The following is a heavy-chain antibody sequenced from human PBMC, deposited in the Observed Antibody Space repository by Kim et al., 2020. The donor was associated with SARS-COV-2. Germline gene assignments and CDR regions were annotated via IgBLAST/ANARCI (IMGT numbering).Heavy chain of an antibody. Sequence: GGSLRLSCAASGFTFSSYGMHWVRQAPGKGLEWVAVISYDGSNKYYADSVKGRFTISRDNSKNTLYLQMNSLRAEDTAVYYCAKASMIVVVMDDYWGQGTLVTVSS. D-gene: IGHD3-22*01. CDR3: AKASMIVVVMDDY. CDR1: GFTFSSYG. CDR2: ISYDGSNK. J-gene: IGHJ4*02. V-gene: IGHV3-30*18.